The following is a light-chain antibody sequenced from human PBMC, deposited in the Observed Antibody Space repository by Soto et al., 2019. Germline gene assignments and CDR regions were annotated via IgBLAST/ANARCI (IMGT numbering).Light chain of an antibody. J-gene: IGLJ3*02. Sequence: QSALTQPASVSGSPGQTITISCIGTTSDISAYNYVSWYQLHPGQAPRLVIYDVSNRPSGVSDRFSGSKAGNTASLTISGLQAEDTAHYYCCSYTSSSLLGVFGGGTKVTVL. CDR1: TSDISAYNY. CDR2: DVS. V-gene: IGLV2-14*01. CDR3: CSYTSSSLLGV.